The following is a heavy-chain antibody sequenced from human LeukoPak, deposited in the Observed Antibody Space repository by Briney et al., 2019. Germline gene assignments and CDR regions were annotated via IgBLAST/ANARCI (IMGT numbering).Heavy chain of an antibody. CDR2: IYYSGST. D-gene: IGHD5-12*01. CDR1: GGSISNYY. J-gene: IGHJ4*02. V-gene: IGHV4-39*06. Sequence: SETLSLTCTVSGGSISNYYWGWIRQPPGEGLEWIGSIYYSGSTYYNSSLQSRVTISVHMSNNQFALKLSSVTAADTAVYYCARDPGSGYEEHFDYWGQGALVTVSS. CDR3: ARDPGSGYEEHFDY.